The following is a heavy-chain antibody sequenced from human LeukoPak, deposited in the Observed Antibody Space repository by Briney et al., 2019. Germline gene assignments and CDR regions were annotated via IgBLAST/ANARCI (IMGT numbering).Heavy chain of an antibody. D-gene: IGHD4-17*01. J-gene: IGHJ5*02. CDR1: GFTFSSYW. CDR2: IKQDGSEK. Sequence: GGSLRLSCAASGFTFSSYWMRWVPQAPGKGLEWVANIKQDGSEKDYVDAVKGRFTISRDNAKNSLYLQMNSLRAEDTAVYYCARYNGDYVQNWFDPWGQGTLVTVSS. V-gene: IGHV3-7*01. CDR3: ARYNGDYVQNWFDP.